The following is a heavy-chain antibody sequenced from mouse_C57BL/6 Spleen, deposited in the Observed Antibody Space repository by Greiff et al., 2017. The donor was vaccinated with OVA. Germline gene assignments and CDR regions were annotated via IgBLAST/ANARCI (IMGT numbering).Heavy chain of an antibody. Sequence: EVQGVESGEGLVKPGGSLKLSCAASGFTFSSYAMSWVRQTPEKRLEWVAYISSGGDYIYYADTVKGRFTISRDNARNTLYLQMSSLKSEDTAMYYCTRGRDYGSSYNYAMDYWGQGTSVTVSS. CDR1: GFTFSSYA. J-gene: IGHJ4*01. V-gene: IGHV5-9-1*02. CDR2: ISSGGDYI. CDR3: TRGRDYGSSYNYAMDY. D-gene: IGHD1-1*01.